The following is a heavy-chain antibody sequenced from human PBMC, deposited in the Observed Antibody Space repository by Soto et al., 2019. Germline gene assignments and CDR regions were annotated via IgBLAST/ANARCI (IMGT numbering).Heavy chain of an antibody. CDR1: GFTFSSYA. V-gene: IGHV3-23*01. CDR2: IGSSGGTT. D-gene: IGHD4-17*01. CDR3: GKDPNGDYIGAFDI. J-gene: IGHJ3*02. Sequence: GALRLSCAASGFTFSSYAMSWVRQAPGKGLEWVSGIGSSGGTTHLADSVKGRFTISRDNSKNTLYLQMNSLRVEDTAVYYCGKDPNGDYIGAFDIWGQGTMVTVSS.